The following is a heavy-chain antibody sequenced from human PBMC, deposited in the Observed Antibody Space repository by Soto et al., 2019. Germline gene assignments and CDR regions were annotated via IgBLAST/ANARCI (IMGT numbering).Heavy chain of an antibody. D-gene: IGHD5-12*01. V-gene: IGHV6-1*01. CDR3: AKGDNLGPKTGYAFDP. CDR2: TYFRSKWYN. Sequence: SHTLSLPCAISGDRVASNTASWNLIRQSPSRGLEWLGRTYFRSKWYNDYAVSVKSRIIINPDTSNNQFSLQLNSVTPEDTAVYFCAKGDNLGPKTGYAFDPWGQGIMVTVSS. CDR1: GDRVASNTAS. J-gene: IGHJ5*02.